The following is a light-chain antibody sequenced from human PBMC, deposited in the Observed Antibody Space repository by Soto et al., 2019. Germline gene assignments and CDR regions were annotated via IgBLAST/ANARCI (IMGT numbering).Light chain of an antibody. CDR3: QHYGSSPPYT. CDR2: GAS. CDR1: RSVSSSY. Sequence: IVLTQSPDTLSLSPGERATLYCRASRSVSSSYLAWYQHKAGQAPRLLISGASNRATDIPDRFSGSESGTDFTLTISRLEPEDFAVYYCQHYGSSPPYTSGQGTKLEIK. V-gene: IGKV3-20*01. J-gene: IGKJ2*01.